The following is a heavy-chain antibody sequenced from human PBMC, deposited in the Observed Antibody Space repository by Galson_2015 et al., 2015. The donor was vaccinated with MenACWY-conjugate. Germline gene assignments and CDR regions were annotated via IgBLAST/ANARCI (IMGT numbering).Heavy chain of an antibody. CDR1: GFTFSRYA. J-gene: IGHJ5*02. CDR3: AQDRGYSSA. Sequence: SLRLSCAGSGFTFSRYAMSWVRQAPGKGLEWVSAISSSADRTYYTDSVKGRFTISRDNPKNTLYLQMDSLRAEDTAVYYCAQDRGYSSAWGQGTLVTVSS. V-gene: IGHV3-23*01. CDR2: ISSSADRT. D-gene: IGHD6-19*01.